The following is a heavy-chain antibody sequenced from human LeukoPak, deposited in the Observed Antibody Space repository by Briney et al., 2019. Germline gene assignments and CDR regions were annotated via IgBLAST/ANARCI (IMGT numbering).Heavy chain of an antibody. D-gene: IGHD1-26*01. J-gene: IGHJ4*02. CDR3: ARRKRNWEPRGIDC. CDR2: IYYSVTT. V-gene: IGHV4-39*07. CDR1: GGSISSSDYY. Sequence: PSETLSLTCTVSGGSISSSDYYWGWIRQPPGKGLEWTGSIYYSVTTYYNPSLKSRVTISVDTSKNQFSLKLNSVTAADTAVYYCARRKRNWEPRGIDCWGQGTLVTVSS.